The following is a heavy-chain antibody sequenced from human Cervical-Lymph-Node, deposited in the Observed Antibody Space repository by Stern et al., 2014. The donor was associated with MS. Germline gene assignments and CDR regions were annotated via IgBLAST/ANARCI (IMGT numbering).Heavy chain of an antibody. V-gene: IGHV3-11*01. J-gene: IGHJ6*02. D-gene: IGHD3/OR15-3a*01. CDR1: GFTFSAYY. CDR2: SSQISDSI. CDR3: ARWTGGMDV. Sequence: VQLVESGGGLVKPGGSLRLSCAASGFTFSAYYMSWIRQAPGKGLEWVSYSSQISDSIHYGDSMKGRVTISRDNAKNSLYLQMNGLRAEDTAVYYCARWTGGMDVWGQGTTVTVSS.